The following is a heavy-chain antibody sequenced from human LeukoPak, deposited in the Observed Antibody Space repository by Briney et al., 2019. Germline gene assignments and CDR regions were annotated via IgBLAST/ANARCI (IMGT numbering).Heavy chain of an antibody. Sequence: SETLSLTCTVSGGSISTSSYYWGWIRQPPGKGLEWIGSIYYSGSTYYNPSLKSRVTISVDKSKNQFSLNLTSVTAADTAVYYCARHPGAFDIWGQGTMVTVSS. CDR2: IYYSGST. J-gene: IGHJ3*02. CDR3: ARHPGAFDI. D-gene: IGHD3-10*01. V-gene: IGHV4-39*01. CDR1: GGSISTSSYY.